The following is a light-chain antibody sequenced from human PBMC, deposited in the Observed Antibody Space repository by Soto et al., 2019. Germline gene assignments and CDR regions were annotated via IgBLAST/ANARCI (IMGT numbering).Light chain of an antibody. J-gene: IGKJ1*01. CDR2: DAS. CDR3: LQDINYPWT. V-gene: IGKV1-5*01. CDR1: QPITNR. Sequence: DFQMIQSPSTLSVSVGDRVTITCRATQPITNRLAWYQQKPGKAPKVLIYDASRLESGVPSRFSGSGSGTDFTLAISSLQPEDSATYYCLQDINYPWTFGQGTKVEIK.